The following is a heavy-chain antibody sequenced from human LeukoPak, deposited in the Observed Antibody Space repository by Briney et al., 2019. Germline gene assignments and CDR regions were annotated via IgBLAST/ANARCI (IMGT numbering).Heavy chain of an antibody. CDR3: AKGRQQLVPNGMDV. D-gene: IGHD6-13*01. CDR2: ISGSGGST. Sequence: GGSLRLSCAASGFTFSSYAMSWVRQAPVKGLEWVSAISGSGGSTYYADSVKGRFTISRDNSKNTLYLQMNSLRAEDTAVYYCAKGRQQLVPNGMDVWGQGTTVTVSS. CDR1: GFTFSSYA. V-gene: IGHV3-23*01. J-gene: IGHJ6*02.